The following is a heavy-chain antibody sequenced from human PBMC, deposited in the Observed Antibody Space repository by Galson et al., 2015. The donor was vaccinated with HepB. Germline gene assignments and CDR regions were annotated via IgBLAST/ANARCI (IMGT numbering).Heavy chain of an antibody. D-gene: IGHD5-18*01. V-gene: IGHV3-23*01. J-gene: IGHJ4*02. CDR3: ARRYDYFDY. Sequence: SLRLSCAASGSTFSSYAMSWVRQAPGKGLEWVSAISGSGASTYYTDSVKGRFTISRDNSKNTLYLQMNSLRAEDTAVYYCARRYDYFDYWGQGTLVTVSS. CDR2: ISGSGAST. CDR1: GSTFSSYA.